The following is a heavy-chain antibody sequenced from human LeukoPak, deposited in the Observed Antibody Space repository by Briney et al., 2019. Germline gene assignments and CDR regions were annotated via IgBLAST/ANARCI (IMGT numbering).Heavy chain of an antibody. CDR2: IYYSGST. CDR3: ARRRSGSSSEFDP. D-gene: IGHD6-6*01. Sequence: PSESLSLTCTVSGGSISSDYWTWIRQPPGKGLEWIGYIYYSGSTNYNTSLRSRVTISVDTSKNQFSLKLTSVTAADTAVYYCARRRSGSSSEFDPWGQGTLVTVSS. CDR1: GGSISSDY. V-gene: IGHV4-59*08. J-gene: IGHJ5*02.